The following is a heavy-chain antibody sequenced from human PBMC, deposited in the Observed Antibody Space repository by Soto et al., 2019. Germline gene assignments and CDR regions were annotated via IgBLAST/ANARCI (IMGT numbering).Heavy chain of an antibody. CDR1: GFTFSSYG. CDR3: AKDRVQSVEQLDFDY. D-gene: IGHD6-6*01. Sequence: GGSLRLSCAASGFTFSSYGMHWVRQAPGEGLEWVAVISYDGSNKYYADSVKGRFTISRDNSKNTLYLQMNSLRAEDTAVYYCAKDRVQSVEQLDFDYWGQGTLVTVSS. CDR2: ISYDGSNK. J-gene: IGHJ4*02. V-gene: IGHV3-30*18.